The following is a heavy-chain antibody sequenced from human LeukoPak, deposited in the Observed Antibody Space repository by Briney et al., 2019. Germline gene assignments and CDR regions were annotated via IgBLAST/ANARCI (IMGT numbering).Heavy chain of an antibody. D-gene: IGHD6-13*01. CDR2: IHYSGSA. CDR1: GGSISNFH. J-gene: IGHJ6*03. Sequence: PSETLSLTCTVSGGSISNFHWGWIRQPPGKGLDYVAYIHYSGSANYNPSLKSRVTISIDTSKNQFSLKLSSVTAADTAVYYCARVGSSSWNYYYYYMDVWGKGTTVTVSS. V-gene: IGHV4-59*01. CDR3: ARVGSSSWNYYYYYMDV.